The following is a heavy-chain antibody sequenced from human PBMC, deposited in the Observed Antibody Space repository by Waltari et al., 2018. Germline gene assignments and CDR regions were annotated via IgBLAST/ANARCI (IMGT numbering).Heavy chain of an antibody. CDR2: ISSSSSYI. Sequence: EVQLVESGGGLVKPGGSLRLSCAASGFTFSSYSMNWVRQAPGKGLEWVSSISSSSSYIYYADSVKGRFTISRDNAKNSLYLQMNSLRAEDTAVYYCARKGYEAAATLYYYYGMDVWGQGTTVTVSS. V-gene: IGHV3-21*01. D-gene: IGHD2-15*01. CDR1: GFTFSSYS. CDR3: ARKGYEAAATLYYYYGMDV. J-gene: IGHJ6*02.